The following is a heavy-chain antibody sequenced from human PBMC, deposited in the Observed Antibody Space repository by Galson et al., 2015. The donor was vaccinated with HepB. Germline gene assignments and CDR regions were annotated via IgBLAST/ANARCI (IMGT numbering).Heavy chain of an antibody. CDR1: GFTFSSYA. Sequence: SLRLSCAASGFTFSSYAMSWVRQAPGKGLEWVSTINFSGGSAYYADSVRGRFTISRDNSKNTLYLQMNSLRAEDTAVYYYARVFQGVLPGVSFDIWGQGTMVTVSS. J-gene: IGHJ3*02. CDR3: ARVFQGVLPGVSFDI. V-gene: IGHV3-23*01. CDR2: INFSGGSA. D-gene: IGHD3-10*01.